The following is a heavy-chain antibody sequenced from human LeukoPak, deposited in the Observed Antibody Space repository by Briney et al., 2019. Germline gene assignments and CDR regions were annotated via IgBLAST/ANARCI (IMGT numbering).Heavy chain of an antibody. CDR1: GFTFSGYS. Sequence: PGGSLRLFCAASGFTFSGYSMNWVRQAPGKGLEWVSYISGSGGAIDYADSVKGRFTISRDNAKNSLYLQMNSLRDGDTAVYHCARIRSGGYFDYWGQGALVTVSS. J-gene: IGHJ4*02. V-gene: IGHV3-48*02. CDR2: ISGSGGAI. CDR3: ARIRSGGYFDY. D-gene: IGHD2-15*01.